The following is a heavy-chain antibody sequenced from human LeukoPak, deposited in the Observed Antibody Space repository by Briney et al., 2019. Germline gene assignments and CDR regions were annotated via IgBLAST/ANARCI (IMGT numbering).Heavy chain of an antibody. CDR2: IHPGDSDT. Sequence: KHGESLKISCQGSGYSFTSYWSGWVRQMPGKGLEWLGIIHPGDSDTKYRPSFQGQVTLSADRSISTVYLQWSSLKASDTAMYYSAIGRHCSSTNCLDGFDIWGQGTMVIVSS. D-gene: IGHD2-2*01. CDR1: GYSFTSYW. V-gene: IGHV5-51*01. J-gene: IGHJ3*02. CDR3: AIGRHCSSTNCLDGFDI.